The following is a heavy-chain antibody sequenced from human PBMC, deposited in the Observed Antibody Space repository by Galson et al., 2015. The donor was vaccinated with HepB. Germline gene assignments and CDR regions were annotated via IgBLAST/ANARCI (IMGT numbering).Heavy chain of an antibody. V-gene: IGHV6-1*01. D-gene: IGHD1-20*01. J-gene: IGHJ4*02. CDR1: GDSVSSNSGA. CDR2: TYYRSKWYS. Sequence: CAISGDSVSSNSGAWNWIRQSPSRGLEWLGRTYYRSKWYSGYAVFVKSRITINPDTSKNQFSLQLKPVTPEDTGVYYCASGVTGRFDYWGQGTLVTVSS. CDR3: ASGVTGRFDY.